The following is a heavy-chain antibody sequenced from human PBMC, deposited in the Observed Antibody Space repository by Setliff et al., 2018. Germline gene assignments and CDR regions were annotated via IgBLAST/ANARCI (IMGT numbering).Heavy chain of an antibody. CDR3: ARLDGAGLWSHYYYYYMDV. CDR1: GGSISSSSYY. J-gene: IGHJ6*03. CDR2: TYYRGST. D-gene: IGHD5-18*01. Sequence: SETLSLTCTVSGGSISSSSYYWGWIRQPPGKGLEWIGSTYYRGSTYYNPSLKSRVTISVDTSKNQFSLKLSSVTAADTAVYCCARLDGAGLWSHYYYYYMDVWGKGTTVTVSS. V-gene: IGHV4-39*01.